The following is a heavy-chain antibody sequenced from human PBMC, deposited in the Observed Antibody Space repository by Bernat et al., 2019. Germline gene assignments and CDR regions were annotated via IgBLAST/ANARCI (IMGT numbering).Heavy chain of an antibody. D-gene: IGHD6-19*01. J-gene: IGHJ4*02. CDR1: GYTFTSYD. CDR3: ARGRKGTAVAGLIDY. Sequence: QVQLVQSGAEVKKPGASVKVSCKASGYTFTSYDINWVRQATGQGLVWMGWMNPNTGNTGYAQKFQGRVTMTRNTSISTAYMELSSLRSDDTAVYYCARGRKGTAVAGLIDYWGQGTLVTVSS. V-gene: IGHV1-8*01. CDR2: MNPNTGNT.